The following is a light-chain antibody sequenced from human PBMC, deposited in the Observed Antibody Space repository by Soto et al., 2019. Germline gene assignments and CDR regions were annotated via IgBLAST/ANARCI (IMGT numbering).Light chain of an antibody. V-gene: IGKV3-15*01. CDR3: QQYNNWPPLYT. J-gene: IGKJ2*01. CDR1: QSVSNK. Sequence: EIVMTQSPATLSVSPGERATLSCRASQSVSNKLAWYQQKPGQAPRLLIYDASTRATGVPPRFSGSGSGTEFTLTITSLQSEDFAIYSCQQYNNWPPLYTFGQGTRLEIK. CDR2: DAS.